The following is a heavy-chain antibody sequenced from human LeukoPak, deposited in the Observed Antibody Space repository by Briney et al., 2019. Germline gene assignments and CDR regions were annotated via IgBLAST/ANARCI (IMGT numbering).Heavy chain of an antibody. D-gene: IGHD1-26*01. CDR3: ARGGGDFYYMDV. V-gene: IGHV4-34*01. CDR2: INHGGST. J-gene: IGHJ6*03. Sequence: PSETLSLTCAVYGGSFSGYYWSWIRQPPGKGLERIGEINHGGSTSYNPSLKTRVIISVDTSKNQFSLKLSSVTAADTAVYYCARGGGDFYYMDVWDIGTTVTVSS. CDR1: GGSFSGYY.